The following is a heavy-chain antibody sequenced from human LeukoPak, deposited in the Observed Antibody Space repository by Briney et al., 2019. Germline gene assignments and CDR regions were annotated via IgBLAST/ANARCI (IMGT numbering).Heavy chain of an antibody. CDR2: IIPIFGTA. V-gene: IGHV1-69*13. D-gene: IGHD6-19*01. CDR1: GGTFSSYA. CDR3: ARDGYSSGWSDAFDI. J-gene: IGHJ3*02. Sequence: ASVEVSCKASGGTFSSYAISWVRQAPGQGLEWMGGIIPIFGTANYAQKFQGRVTITADESTSTAYMELSSLRSEDTAVYYCARDGYSSGWSDAFDIWGQGTMVTVSS.